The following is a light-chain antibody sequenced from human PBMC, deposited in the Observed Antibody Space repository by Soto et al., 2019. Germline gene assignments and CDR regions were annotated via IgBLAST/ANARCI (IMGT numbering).Light chain of an antibody. CDR1: QSVSGNY. CDR2: GSS. Sequence: EIVLTQSPGTLSLSPGERATLSCRASQSVSGNYFAWYQQKPGQSPRLLIYGSSDRATGIPDRFSGSGSGTDFTLTVSRVEPEDCAVYYCQQYGSSPPYTFGRGTKVEIQ. CDR3: QQYGSSPPYT. V-gene: IGKV3-20*01. J-gene: IGKJ2*01.